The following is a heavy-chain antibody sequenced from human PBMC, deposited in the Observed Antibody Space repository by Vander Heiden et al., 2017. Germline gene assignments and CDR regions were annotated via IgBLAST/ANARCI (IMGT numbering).Heavy chain of an antibody. V-gene: IGHV3-30*03. CDR2: ISYDGSNK. J-gene: IGHJ3*02. Sequence: QVQLVESGGVVVQPRRYLRPPCAASGFTFRSYGMHWVRQAPGKGLEWVAVISYDGSNKYYADSVKGRFTISRDNSKNTLYLQMNSLRAEDTAVYYCASNVDSGAFDIWGQGTMVTVSS. CDR3: ASNVDSGAFDI. D-gene: IGHD3-10*01. CDR1: GFTFRSYG.